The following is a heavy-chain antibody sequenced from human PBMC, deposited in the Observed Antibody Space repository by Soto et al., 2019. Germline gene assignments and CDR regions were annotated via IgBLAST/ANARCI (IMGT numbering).Heavy chain of an antibody. CDR1: GDSVSSGNYY. CDR2: IYFTGNT. V-gene: IGHV4-61*01. CDR3: GRVPVDTYMIYWSDP. J-gene: IGHJ5*02. D-gene: IGHD3-16*01. Sequence: PSETLSRTCTVSGDSVSSGNYYWSWIRQPPGKGLEWIGSIYFTGNTNYNPSLKSRLTMSIGTSRNLFSLRLGSVTAADTAVYYCGRVPVDTYMIYWSDPWGQGTLVTVSS.